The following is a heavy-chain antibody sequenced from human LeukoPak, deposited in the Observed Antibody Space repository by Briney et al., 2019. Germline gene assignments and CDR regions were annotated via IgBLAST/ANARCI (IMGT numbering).Heavy chain of an antibody. CDR3: ARDYRIAAAGIDC. D-gene: IGHD6-13*01. J-gene: IGHJ4*02. V-gene: IGHV1-46*03. Sequence: GASVKVSCKASGGTFSSYAISWVRQAPGQGLEWMGIINLSGGSTSYAQKFQGRVTMTRDTSTSTVYMELSSLRSEDTAVYYCARDYRIAAAGIDCWGQGTLVTVSS. CDR2: INLSGGST. CDR1: GGTFSSYA.